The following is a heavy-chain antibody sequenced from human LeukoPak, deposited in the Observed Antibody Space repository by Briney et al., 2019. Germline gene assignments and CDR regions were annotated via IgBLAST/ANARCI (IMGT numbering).Heavy chain of an antibody. J-gene: IGHJ4*02. D-gene: IGHD3-3*01. CDR3: AVDALYDFWSGYHYYFDY. CDR1: GGSISSSSYY. V-gene: IGHV4-39*01. Sequence: SETLSLTCTVSGGSISSSSYYWGWIRQPPGKGLEWIGSIYYSGSTYYNPSLKSRVTISVDTSKNQFSLKLSSVTAADTAVYYCAVDALYDFWSGYHYYFDYWGQGTLVTVSS. CDR2: IYYSGST.